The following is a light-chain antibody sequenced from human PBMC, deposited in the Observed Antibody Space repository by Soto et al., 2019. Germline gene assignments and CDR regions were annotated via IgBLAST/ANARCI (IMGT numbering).Light chain of an antibody. CDR1: QSVSSN. CDR2: GAS. Sequence: EIVMTQAPATLSVSPGERATLSCRASQSVSSNLAWYQQKPGQAPRLLSYGASTRATGIPARFSGSGSGTKFTLTISSLQSEDLAVYYCQHMGTFGKGTKVEIK. J-gene: IGKJ1*01. V-gene: IGKV3-15*01. CDR3: QHMGT.